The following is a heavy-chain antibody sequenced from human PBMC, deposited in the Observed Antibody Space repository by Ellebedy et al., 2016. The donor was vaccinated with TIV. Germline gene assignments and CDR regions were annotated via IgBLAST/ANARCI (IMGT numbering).Heavy chain of an antibody. CDR1: GGTFSSYA. Sequence: AASVKVSCKASGGTFSSYAISWVRQAPGQGLEWMGRIIPILGIANYAQKFQGRVTITADKSTSTAYMELSSLRSEDTAVYYCARDRSGSYAPYPFDYWGQGTLVTVSS. J-gene: IGHJ4*02. CDR2: IIPILGIA. D-gene: IGHD2-2*01. CDR3: ARDRSGSYAPYPFDY. V-gene: IGHV1-69*04.